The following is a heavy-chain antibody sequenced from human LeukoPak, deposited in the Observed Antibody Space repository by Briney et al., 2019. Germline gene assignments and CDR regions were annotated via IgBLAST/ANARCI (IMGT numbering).Heavy chain of an antibody. CDR2: IYYSGST. V-gene: IGHV4-39*01. D-gene: IGHD1-26*01. J-gene: IGHJ4*02. Sequence: PSETLSLTCTVSGDSISRSSYYWGWIRQPQGKGLEWIVSIYYSGSTYYNPSLKSRVTISVDTSKSQLSLKLSSVTAADTALYYCARRESGRGFDYWGQGTLVTISS. CDR1: GDSISRSSYY. CDR3: ARRESGRGFDY.